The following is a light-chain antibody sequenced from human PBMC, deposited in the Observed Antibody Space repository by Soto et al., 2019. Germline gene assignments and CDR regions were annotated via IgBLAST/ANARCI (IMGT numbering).Light chain of an antibody. CDR2: DAS. V-gene: IGKV3-11*01. Sequence: EIVLTQSPATLSLSPGETATLSCRASLSISIYLAWYQQKPGQAPRLLIYDASNRATGIPARFSGSGSGTDFTLTISSLEPEDCALYYCQQRSNWPPITFGQGTRLEIK. CDR3: QQRSNWPPIT. J-gene: IGKJ5*01. CDR1: LSISIY.